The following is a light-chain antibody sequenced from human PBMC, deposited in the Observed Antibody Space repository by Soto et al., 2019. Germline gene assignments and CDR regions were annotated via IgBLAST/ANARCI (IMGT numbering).Light chain of an antibody. CDR2: KNN. CDR1: SCNVGYNA. Sequence: SVLNHPPSESGTPGHRVTISCSASSCNVGYNAVNWYQQLPGTAPKAVIYKNNQRPSGVPDRFSGSKSGTSASLAISGLQAEDEADYSCATWDDKMNGFVFGSGTKVT. V-gene: IGLV1-44*01. CDR3: ATWDDKMNGFV. J-gene: IGLJ1*01.